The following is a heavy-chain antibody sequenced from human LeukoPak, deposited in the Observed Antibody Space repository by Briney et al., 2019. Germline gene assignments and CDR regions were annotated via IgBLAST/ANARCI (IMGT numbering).Heavy chain of an antibody. D-gene: IGHD2-2*01. CDR1: GYAFTGYY. CDR3: ARGGDCSSTSCRIFDY. V-gene: IGHV1-2*04. CDR2: INPNSGGT. J-gene: IGHJ4*02. Sequence: ASVKVSCKASGYAFTGYYMHWVRQAPGQGLEWMGWINPNSGGTNYAQKFQGWVTMTRDTSISTAYMELSRLRSDDMAVYYCARGGDCSSTSCRIFDYWGQGTLVTVSS.